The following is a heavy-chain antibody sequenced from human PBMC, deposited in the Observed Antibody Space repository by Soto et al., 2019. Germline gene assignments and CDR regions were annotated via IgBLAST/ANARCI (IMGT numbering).Heavy chain of an antibody. D-gene: IGHD6-13*01. Sequence: QVQLVQSGAEVKKPGSSVKVSCKASGGTFSSYAIRWVRQAPGQGLEWMGGTIRIFGTANYAQKFQGRVTITADEGTSTAYMEQSSLRSEDRAVYSWARRDSRSLDFDDYYGMDLWGHWTTVAV. J-gene: IGHJ6*02. V-gene: IGHV1-69*01. CDR2: TIRIFGTA. CDR1: GGTFSSYA. CDR3: ARRDSRSLDFDDYYGMDL.